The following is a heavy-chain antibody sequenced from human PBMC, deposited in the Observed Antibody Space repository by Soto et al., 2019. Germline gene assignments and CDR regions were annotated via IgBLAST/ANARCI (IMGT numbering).Heavy chain of an antibody. CDR2: ISDDGGFR. CDR1: GFSFNTHA. CDR3: ARSADSSGSSYGMDV. V-gene: IGHV3-23*01. Sequence: RGSLRLSCAGSGFSFNTHALNWVRQAPGTGLEWVSGISDDGGFRYYADSAKGRFTISRDNSKNTLYLQMNSLRAEDTAVYYCARSADSSGSSYGMDVWGQGTTVTVSS. D-gene: IGHD3-22*01. J-gene: IGHJ6*02.